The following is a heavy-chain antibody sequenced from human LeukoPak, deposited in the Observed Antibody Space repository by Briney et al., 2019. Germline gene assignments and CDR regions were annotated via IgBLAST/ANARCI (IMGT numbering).Heavy chain of an antibody. CDR1: GFTFNNYW. J-gene: IGHJ2*01. CDR2: IKEDGGER. V-gene: IGHV3-7*01. D-gene: IGHD1-26*01. CDR3: ARSGNYGRYFDL. Sequence: GGPLRLSCAPSGFTFNNYWMTWVRQAPGKGLEWVANIKEDGGERYYVDSVKGRFTISRDNAKNSLYLQMNSLSAEDTALYYCARSGNYGRYFDLWGRGTLVTVSS.